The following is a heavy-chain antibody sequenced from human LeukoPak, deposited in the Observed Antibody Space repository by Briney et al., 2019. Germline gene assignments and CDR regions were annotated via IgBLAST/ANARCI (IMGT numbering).Heavy chain of an antibody. D-gene: IGHD3-10*01. Sequence: GGSLRLSCAASGFTFNNAWMTWVRQAPGKGLEWVGRIKSKTEGGTTDYAAPVKGRFSISRDDSKNTLFPQMNSLKTEDTAVYYCTTDQLWSDYWGQGTLVTVSS. J-gene: IGHJ4*02. CDR2: IKSKTEGGTT. CDR1: GFTFNNAW. V-gene: IGHV3-15*05. CDR3: TTDQLWSDY.